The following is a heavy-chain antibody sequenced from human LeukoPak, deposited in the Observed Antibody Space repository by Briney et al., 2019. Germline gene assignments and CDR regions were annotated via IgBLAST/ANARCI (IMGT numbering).Heavy chain of an antibody. CDR1: GFTVSSNY. CDR3: AELGITMIGGV. V-gene: IGHV3-7*01. CDR2: IKKDGSEK. Sequence: PGGSLRLSCAASGFTVSSNYMSWVRQAPGKGLEWVANIKKDGSEKYFVDSVKGRFTISRDNAKNSLSLDMNSLRADDTAVYYCAELGITMIGGVWGKGTTVTISS. D-gene: IGHD3-10*02. J-gene: IGHJ6*04.